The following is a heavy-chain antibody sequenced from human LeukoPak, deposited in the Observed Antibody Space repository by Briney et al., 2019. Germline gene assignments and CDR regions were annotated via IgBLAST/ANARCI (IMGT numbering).Heavy chain of an antibody. CDR3: AKFPAGGYIDY. Sequence: GGSLRLSCVASGFTLRSYVMNWVRQTPGKGLEWVSSISGSGDSTFYADSVKGRFSISRDNSKNTLYLQVNGLRTEDTAVYYCAKFPAGGYIDYWGQGTLVTVSS. CDR1: GFTLRSYV. D-gene: IGHD2-8*02. V-gene: IGHV3-23*01. J-gene: IGHJ4*02. CDR2: ISGSGDST.